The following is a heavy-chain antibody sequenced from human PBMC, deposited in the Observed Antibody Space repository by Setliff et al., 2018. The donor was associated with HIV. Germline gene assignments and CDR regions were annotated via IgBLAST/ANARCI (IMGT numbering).Heavy chain of an antibody. CDR2: INHSGST. CDR1: GGSFSGYY. D-gene: IGHD3-22*01. J-gene: IGHJ4*02. Sequence: PSETLSLTCAVYGGSFSGYYWSWIRQPPGKGLEWIGEINHSGSTNYNPSLKSRVTISVDTSKNQFSLKQSSVTAADTAVYYCARLGDYDSSGYSWFDYWGQGTLVTVSS. CDR3: ARLGDYDSSGYSWFDY. V-gene: IGHV4-34*01.